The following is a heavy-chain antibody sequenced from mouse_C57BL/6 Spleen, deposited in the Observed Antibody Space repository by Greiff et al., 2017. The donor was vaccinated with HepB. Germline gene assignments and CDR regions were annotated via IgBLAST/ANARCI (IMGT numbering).Heavy chain of an antibody. CDR2: IWSDGST. CDR3: ARHANWDPYYFDY. J-gene: IGHJ2*01. CDR1: GFSLTSYG. Sequence: VMLVESGPGLVAPSQSLSITCTVSGFSLTSYGVHWVRQPPGKGLEWLVVIWSDGSTTYNSALKSRLSISKDNSKSQVFLKMNSLQTDDTAMYYCARHANWDPYYFDYWGQGTTLTVSS. V-gene: IGHV2-6-1*01. D-gene: IGHD4-1*01.